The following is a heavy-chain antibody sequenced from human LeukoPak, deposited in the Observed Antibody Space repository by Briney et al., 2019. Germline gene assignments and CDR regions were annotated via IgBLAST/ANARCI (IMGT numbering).Heavy chain of an antibody. CDR2: ISSSSSYI. D-gene: IGHD3-16*02. J-gene: IGHJ4*02. Sequence: PGGSLRLSCAASGFTFSNYNMNWVRQAPGKGLEWVSSISSSSSYIYYADSVKGRFTISRDNAKNSLYLQMNSLRAEDTAVYYCARDFRYYFDYWGQGALVTVSS. V-gene: IGHV3-21*01. CDR3: ARDFRYYFDY. CDR1: GFTFSNYN.